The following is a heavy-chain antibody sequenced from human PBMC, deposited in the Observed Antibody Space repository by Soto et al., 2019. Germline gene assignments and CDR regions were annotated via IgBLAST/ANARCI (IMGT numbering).Heavy chain of an antibody. CDR1: GGSVSSGSYY. Sequence: SETLSLTCTVSGGSVSSGSYYWSWIRQPPGKGLEWIGYIYYSGSTDYNPSLKGRVTISVDTSKNQFSLKLRSVTAADTAVYYCARVGGVAARTFDYWGQGTLVTVSS. V-gene: IGHV4-61*01. CDR3: ARVGGVAARTFDY. CDR2: IYYSGST. J-gene: IGHJ4*02. D-gene: IGHD6-6*01.